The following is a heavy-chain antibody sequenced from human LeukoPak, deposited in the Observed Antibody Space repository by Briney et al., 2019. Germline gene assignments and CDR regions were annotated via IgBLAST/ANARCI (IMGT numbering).Heavy chain of an antibody. V-gene: IGHV3-23*01. D-gene: IGHD1-1*01. J-gene: IGHJ4*02. Sequence: GGSLRLSCAASGFTFSSYAMSWVRQAPGKGLEWVSAITGSGGSTYYADSVKGRFTISRNNSKNTLYLQMNSLRAEYTAVYYCAKDLEVLTRWGQGTLVTVSS. CDR1: GFTFSSYA. CDR3: AKDLEVLTR. CDR2: ITGSGGST.